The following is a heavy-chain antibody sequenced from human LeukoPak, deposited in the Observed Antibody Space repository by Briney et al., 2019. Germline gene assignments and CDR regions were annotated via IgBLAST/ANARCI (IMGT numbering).Heavy chain of an antibody. D-gene: IGHD3-16*01. V-gene: IGHV3-21*01. CDR3: ARALGAGAPLDY. CDR1: GFTFSSYS. J-gene: IGHJ4*02. CDR2: MSSSSRYI. Sequence: PGGPLRLSCAASGFTFSSYSMNWVRQAPGKGLEWVSYMSSSSRYIYYADSVKGRFTISRDNAKNSLYLQMNSLRAEDTAVYYCARALGAGAPLDYWGQGTLVTVSS.